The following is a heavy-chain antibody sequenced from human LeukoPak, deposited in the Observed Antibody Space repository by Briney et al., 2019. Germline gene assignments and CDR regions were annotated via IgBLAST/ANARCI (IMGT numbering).Heavy chain of an antibody. J-gene: IGHJ4*02. D-gene: IGHD1-26*01. CDR2: IRSKAYGGTT. V-gene: IGHV3-49*03. CDR1: GFTFGDYA. Sequence: GSLRLSCTASGFTFGDYAMSWFRQAPGKGLEWVGFIRSKAYGGTTEYAASVKGRFTISRDDSKSIAYLQMNSLKTEDTAVYYCTRRALVGATPWHYFDYWGQGTLVTVSS. CDR3: TRRALVGATPWHYFDY.